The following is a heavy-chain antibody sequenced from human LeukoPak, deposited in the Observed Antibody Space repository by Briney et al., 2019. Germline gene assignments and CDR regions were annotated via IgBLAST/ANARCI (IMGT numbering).Heavy chain of an antibody. V-gene: IGHV4-39*01. Sequence: SETLSLTCTVSGGSISSSSYYWGWIRQPPGKGLEWIGSIYYSGSTYYNPSLKSRVTISVDTSKNQFSLKLGSVTAADTAVYYCARRGAVTTVTNFDYWGQGTLVTVSS. CDR2: IYYSGST. J-gene: IGHJ4*02. CDR1: GGSISSSSYY. CDR3: ARRGAVTTVTNFDY. D-gene: IGHD4-17*01.